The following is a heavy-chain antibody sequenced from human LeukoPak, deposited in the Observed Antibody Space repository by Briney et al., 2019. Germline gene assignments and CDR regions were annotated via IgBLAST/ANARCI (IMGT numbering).Heavy chain of an antibody. J-gene: IGHJ5*02. CDR1: GFTFSTSV. Sequence: GGSLRLSCAASGFTFSTSVMGWARQAPGKGLEWVSTISVSGAATYYADSVKGRFTISRDNSKNILFLQVNNLRAEDTALYYCAKDFQSWFDPRGLGTLVTVSS. V-gene: IGHV3-23*01. CDR2: ISVSGAAT. CDR3: AKDFQSWFDP.